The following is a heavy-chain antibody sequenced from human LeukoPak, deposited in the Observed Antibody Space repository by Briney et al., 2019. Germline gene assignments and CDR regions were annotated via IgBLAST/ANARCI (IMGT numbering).Heavy chain of an antibody. V-gene: IGHV3-33*01. Sequence: GGSLRLSCAASRFTLSSYGMHWVRQAPGKGLEWVAVIWYDGSNKYYADSVKGRFTISRDNSKNTLYLQMNSLRAEDTAVYYCARDGRIRQSGDAFDIWGQGTMVTVSS. J-gene: IGHJ3*02. CDR2: IWYDGSNK. D-gene: IGHD1-26*01. CDR1: RFTLSSYG. CDR3: ARDGRIRQSGDAFDI.